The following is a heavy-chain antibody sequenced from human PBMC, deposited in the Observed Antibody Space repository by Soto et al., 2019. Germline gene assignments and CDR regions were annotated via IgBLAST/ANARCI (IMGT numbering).Heavy chain of an antibody. CDR2: IYHSGST. J-gene: IGHJ4*02. V-gene: IGHV4-4*02. D-gene: IGHD6-13*01. CDR3: ARVWGGSWYVDY. CDR1: GGSISSSNW. Sequence: QVQLQESGPGLVKPSGTLSLTCAVSGGSISSSNWWSWVRQPPGKGLEWIGEIYHSGSTNYNPSLRGRLTLSVAKSTNPFSLKLSSVTAADTAVYYCARVWGGSWYVDYWGQGTLVTVSS.